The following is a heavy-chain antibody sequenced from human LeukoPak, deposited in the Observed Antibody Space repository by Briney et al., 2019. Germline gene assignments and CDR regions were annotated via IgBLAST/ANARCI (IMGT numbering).Heavy chain of an antibody. V-gene: IGHV3-33*06. CDR2: IWYDGSNK. Sequence: PGGSLRLSCAASGFTFSSYGMHWVRQAPGKGLEWVAVIWYDGSNKYYADSVKGRFTISRDNSKNTLYLQMNSLGAEDTAVYYCAKDSYYDSSGYYRWGQGTLVTVSS. CDR3: AKDSYYDSSGYYR. J-gene: IGHJ4*02. CDR1: GFTFSSYG. D-gene: IGHD3-22*01.